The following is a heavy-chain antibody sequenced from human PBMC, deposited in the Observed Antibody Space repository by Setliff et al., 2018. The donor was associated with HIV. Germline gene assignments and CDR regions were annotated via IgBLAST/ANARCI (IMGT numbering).Heavy chain of an antibody. D-gene: IGHD3-9*01. CDR3: TRVTGYILSGYRPHWYFDL. CDR2: IYSTGST. CDR1: GDSISSGNYY. V-gene: IGHV4-61*02. J-gene: IGHJ2*01. Sequence: SETLSLTCTFSGDSISSGNYYWSWIRQPAGKGLEWIGRIYSTGSTNYNPTPKSRVTISSDTSKNLFSLKLTTVTAADAAVYYCTRVTGYILSGYRPHWYFDLWGRGTLVTVSS.